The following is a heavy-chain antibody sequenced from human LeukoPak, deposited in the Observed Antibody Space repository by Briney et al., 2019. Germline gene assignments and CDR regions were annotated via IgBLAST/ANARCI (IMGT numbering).Heavy chain of an antibody. J-gene: IGHJ4*02. CDR3: ARDTVVAATRGYFDY. D-gene: IGHD2-15*01. CDR1: GYSISGNY. CDR2: IYHSGST. Sequence: SETLSLTCSVSGYSISGNYWGWIRLPPGKGLQWIGEIYHSGSTNYNPSLKSRVTISVDKSKNQFSLKLSSVTAADTAVYYCARDTVVAATRGYFDYWGQGTLVTVSS. V-gene: IGHV4-38-2*02.